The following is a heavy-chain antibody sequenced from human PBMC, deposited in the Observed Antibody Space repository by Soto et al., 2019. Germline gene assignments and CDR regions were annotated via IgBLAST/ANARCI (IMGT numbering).Heavy chain of an antibody. V-gene: IGHV4-34*01. CDR1: GGFVSSGSYY. CDR2: MSHSGGT. D-gene: IGHD1-1*01. J-gene: IGHJ3*02. CDR3: ARVERGTATTVVDAFDI. Sequence: QVQLQQWGAGLLKPSETQSLTCAVYGGFVSSGSYYWSWIRQPPGKLLEWIGEMSHSGGTHFNPSLKSRVTISVDTSKNQFSLKMSSVTAADTALYYCARVERGTATTVVDAFDIWGPGTMVTVSS.